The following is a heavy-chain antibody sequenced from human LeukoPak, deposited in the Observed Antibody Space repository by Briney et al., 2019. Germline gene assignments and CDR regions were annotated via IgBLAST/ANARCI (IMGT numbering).Heavy chain of an antibody. V-gene: IGHV4-34*01. CDR1: GGSFSGYY. CDR2: INHSGST. Sequence: PSETLSLTCAVYGGSFSGYYWSWIRQPPGKGXEXXGEINHSGSTNYNPSLKSRVTISVDTSKNQFSLKLSSVTAADTAMYYCARDRIAGYAYYYYMDVWGKGTTVTVSS. J-gene: IGHJ6*03. CDR3: ARDRIAGYAYYYYMDV. D-gene: IGHD3-16*01.